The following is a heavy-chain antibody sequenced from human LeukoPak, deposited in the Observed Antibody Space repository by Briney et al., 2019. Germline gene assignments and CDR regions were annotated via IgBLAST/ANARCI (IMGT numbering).Heavy chain of an antibody. V-gene: IGHV3-30*04. CDR1: GFTFSSYA. CDR2: ISYDGSNK. J-gene: IGHJ4*02. D-gene: IGHD3-22*01. CDR3: AKDSESYDSSGSTLDY. Sequence: GGSLRLSCAASGFTFSSYAMHWVRQAPGKGLEWVAVISYDGSNKYYGDSVKGRFTISRDSSKNTLYLQMNSLRDEDTAVYYCAKDSESYDSSGSTLDYWGQGTLVTVSS.